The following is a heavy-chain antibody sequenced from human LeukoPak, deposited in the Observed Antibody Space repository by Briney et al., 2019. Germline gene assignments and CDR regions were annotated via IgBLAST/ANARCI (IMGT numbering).Heavy chain of an antibody. CDR2: IWYDGSNK. Sequence: GGSLRLSCAASGFTFSSYGMHWVRQAPGKGLEWVAVIWYDGSNKYYADSVKGRFTISRDNSKHTLYLQMNSLRSEDTAVYYCAKDLGVGGSYRPAFFDYWGQGTLVTVSS. V-gene: IGHV3-33*06. D-gene: IGHD1-26*01. CDR1: GFTFSSYG. J-gene: IGHJ4*02. CDR3: AKDLGVGGSYRPAFFDY.